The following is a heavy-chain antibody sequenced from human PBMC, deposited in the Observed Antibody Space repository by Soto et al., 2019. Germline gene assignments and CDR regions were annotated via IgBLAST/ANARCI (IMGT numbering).Heavy chain of an antibody. J-gene: IGHJ2*01. D-gene: IGHD3-10*01. Sequence: GGSLRLSCAASGFTFINDGMHWVRQAPGKGLEWVAVISYDGSNKYFADSVKGRFTISRDNSKNTLYLQMNSLRAEDTALYYCAKLQVRGVIDWYIDLWGRGTLVTVSS. CDR1: GFTFINDG. CDR2: ISYDGSNK. CDR3: AKLQVRGVIDWYIDL. V-gene: IGHV3-30*18.